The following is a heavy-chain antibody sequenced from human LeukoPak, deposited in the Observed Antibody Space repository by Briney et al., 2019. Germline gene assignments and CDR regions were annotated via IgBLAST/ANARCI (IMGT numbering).Heavy chain of an antibody. V-gene: IGHV1-69-2*01. D-gene: IGHD6-25*01. CDR2: IDPEDGET. CDR1: GYTFIDYY. Sequence: ASVKVSCKASGYTFIDYYMRWIKQVPGKGPEWMGRIDPEDGETKYAEKFEGRVTITADASRDTIYMQLNSLRSEDTAVYYCATDFRAAVDVWGQGTTVTVSS. CDR3: ATDFRAAVDV. J-gene: IGHJ6*02.